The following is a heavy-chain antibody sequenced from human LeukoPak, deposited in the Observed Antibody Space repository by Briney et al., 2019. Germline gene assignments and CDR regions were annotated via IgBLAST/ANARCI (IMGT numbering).Heavy chain of an antibody. Sequence: PSETLSLTCAVYGGSFSGYYWSWIRQPPGKGLEWIGEINHSGSTNYNPSLKSRVTISVDTSKNQFPLKLSSVTAADTAVYYCADYGDYAFDIWGQGTMVTVSS. D-gene: IGHD4-17*01. CDR3: ADYGDYAFDI. CDR2: INHSGST. V-gene: IGHV4-34*01. CDR1: GGSFSGYY. J-gene: IGHJ3*02.